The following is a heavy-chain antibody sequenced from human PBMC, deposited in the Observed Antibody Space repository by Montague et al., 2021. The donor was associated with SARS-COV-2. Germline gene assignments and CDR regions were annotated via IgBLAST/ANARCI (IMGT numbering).Heavy chain of an antibody. J-gene: IGHJ4*02. CDR3: VRDTGSAQAGFDA. CDR1: GDSVWSNTAA. D-gene: IGHD4-17*01. V-gene: IGHV6-1*01. Sequence: CAISGDSVWSNTAAWNWIRQSPSGGLEWLGRTNYRSKWTSGYVTSVEGRISIDPDTSKNQFFLHLRSVTPEDTGVYYCVRDTGSAQAGFDAWGQGTLVTVSS. CDR2: TNYRSKWTS.